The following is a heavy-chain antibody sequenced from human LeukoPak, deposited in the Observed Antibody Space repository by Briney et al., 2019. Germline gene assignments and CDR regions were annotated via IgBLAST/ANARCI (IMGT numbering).Heavy chain of an antibody. D-gene: IGHD6-19*01. CDR1: GFTFSSYA. V-gene: IGHV3-23*01. J-gene: IGHJ6*03. CDR3: AKRERATVAGPYYYYYMDV. CDR2: ISGSGGST. Sequence: PGGSLRLSCAASGFTFSSYAMSWVRQAPGKGLEWVSAISGSGGSTYYADSVKGRFTISRDNSKNTLYLQMNSLRAEDTAVYYCAKRERATVAGPYYYYYMDVWGKGTTVTVSS.